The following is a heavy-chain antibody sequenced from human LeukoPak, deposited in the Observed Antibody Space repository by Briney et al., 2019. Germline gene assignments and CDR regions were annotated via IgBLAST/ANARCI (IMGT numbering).Heavy chain of an antibody. J-gene: IGHJ4*02. D-gene: IGHD6-19*01. V-gene: IGHV3-66*01. CDR2: IYSGGST. CDR3: ARVQTGYSSAFDY. CDR1: GFTVSSNY. Sequence: GGSLRLSCAASGFTVSSNYMSWVRQAPGKGLEWVSVIYSGGSTYYADSVKGRFTISRENAKNSLYLQMNSLRAGDTAVYYCARVQTGYSSAFDYWGQGTLVTVSS.